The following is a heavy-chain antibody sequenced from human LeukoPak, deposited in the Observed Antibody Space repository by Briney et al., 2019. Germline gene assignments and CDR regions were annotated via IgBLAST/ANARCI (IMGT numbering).Heavy chain of an antibody. CDR3: ASPGGNSYFDY. V-gene: IGHV3-30*04. CDR2: ISYDGNNK. CDR1: GFTFNTYA. J-gene: IGHJ4*02. D-gene: IGHD4-23*01. Sequence: GGSLRLSCAASGFTFNTYAMHWVRQAPGKGLEWAALISYDGNNKYYADSVKGRFTISRDNSKNTLYLQMNSLRAEDTAVYYCASPGGNSYFDYWGQGTLVTVSS.